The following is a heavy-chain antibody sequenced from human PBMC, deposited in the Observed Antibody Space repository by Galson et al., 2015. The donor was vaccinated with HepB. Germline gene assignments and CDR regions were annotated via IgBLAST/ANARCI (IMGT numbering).Heavy chain of an antibody. J-gene: IGHJ6*03. Sequence: SVKVSCKVSGYTLTELSMHWVRQAPGKGLEWMGGFDPEDGETIYAQKFQGRVTMTEDTSTDTAYMELSSLRSEDTAVYYCATAEWTETSYYYMDVWGKGTTVTVSS. V-gene: IGHV1-24*01. CDR3: ATAEWTETSYYYMDV. CDR1: GYTLTELS. CDR2: FDPEDGET. D-gene: IGHD3-3*01.